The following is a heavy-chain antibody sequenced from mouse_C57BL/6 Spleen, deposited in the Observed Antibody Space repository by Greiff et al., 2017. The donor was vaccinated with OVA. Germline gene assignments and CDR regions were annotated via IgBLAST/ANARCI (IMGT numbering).Heavy chain of an antibody. Sequence: VQLVESGAELARPGASVKLSCKASGYTFTSYGISWVKQRTGQGLEWIGEIYPRSGNTYYNEKFKGKATLTADKSSSTAYMELRSLTSEDSAVYFCARVYGSSPWFAYWGQVTLVTVSA. V-gene: IGHV1-81*01. D-gene: IGHD1-1*01. CDR2: IYPRSGNT. J-gene: IGHJ3*01. CDR1: GYTFTSYG. CDR3: ARVYGSSPWFAY.